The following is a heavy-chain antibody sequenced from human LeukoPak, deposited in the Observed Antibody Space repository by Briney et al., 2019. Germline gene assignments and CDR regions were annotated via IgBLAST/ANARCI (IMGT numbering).Heavy chain of an antibody. CDR3: ASQSGYYKNCFDP. J-gene: IGHJ5*02. CDR1: SGSISSNNYY. V-gene: IGHV4-39*01. Sequence: PSETLSLTCTVSSGSISSNNYYWGWVRQPPGKGLEWIGSVSYSGSTYYNPSLRSRVTISVDTSKNQFSLKVRSVTVADTAFYYCASQSGYYKNCFDPSGQGTLVTVSS. D-gene: IGHD3-3*01. CDR2: VSYSGST.